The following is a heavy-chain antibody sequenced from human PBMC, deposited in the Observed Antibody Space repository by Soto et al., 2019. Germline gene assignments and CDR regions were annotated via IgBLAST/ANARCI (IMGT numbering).Heavy chain of an antibody. CDR1: GYTFSSYA. J-gene: IGHJ4*02. CDR2: ISGSGGST. Sequence: EVQLLESGGGLVQPGGSLRLSCAASGYTFSSYAMSWVRQAPRKGLEWVSAISGSGGSTYYADSVKGRFTISRDNSKNTLYLQMNSLRAEDTAVYYCAMVRELLYVPVDYWGQGTLVTVSS. V-gene: IGHV3-23*01. CDR3: AMVRELLYVPVDY. D-gene: IGHD3-10*01.